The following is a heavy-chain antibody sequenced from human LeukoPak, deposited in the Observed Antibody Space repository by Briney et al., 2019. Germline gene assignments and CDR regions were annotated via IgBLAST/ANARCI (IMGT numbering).Heavy chain of an antibody. D-gene: IGHD3-22*01. J-gene: IGHJ4*02. CDR3: AVNWPARQYYYDSSGYLLDY. Sequence: PSETLSLTCTVSGGSISSSSYYWGWIRQPPGKGLEWIGSIYYSGSTYYNPSLKSRVTISVDTSKNQFSLKLSSVTAADTAVYYCAVNWPARQYYYDSSGYLLDYWGQGTLVTVSS. CDR1: GGSISSSSYY. V-gene: IGHV4-39*07. CDR2: IYYSGST.